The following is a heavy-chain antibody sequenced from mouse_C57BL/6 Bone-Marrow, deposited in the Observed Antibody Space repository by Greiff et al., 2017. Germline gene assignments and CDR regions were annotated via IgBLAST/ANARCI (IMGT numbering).Heavy chain of an antibody. V-gene: IGHV1-19*01. CDR1: GYTFTDYY. CDR2: INPYNGGT. J-gene: IGHJ2*01. CDR3: ARDDYDGL. Sequence: EVKLLESGPVLVKPGASVKLSCKASGYTFTDYYMNWVKQSHGKSLEWIGVINPYNGGTSYNQKFKGKATLTVDKSSSTAYMELNRLTSEDSALYYGARDDYDGLWGQGTTLTVSS. D-gene: IGHD2-4*01.